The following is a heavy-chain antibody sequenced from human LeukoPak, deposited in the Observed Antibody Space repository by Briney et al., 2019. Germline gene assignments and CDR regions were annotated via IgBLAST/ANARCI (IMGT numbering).Heavy chain of an antibody. J-gene: IGHJ4*02. V-gene: IGHV3-23*01. D-gene: IGHD1-26*01. CDR3: AKQRGATKPYYFDY. CDR2: ISGSGGST. CDR1: GFTFSSYA. Sequence: GRSLRLSCAASGFTFSSYAISWVRQAPGKGLEWVSAISGSGGSTYYADSVKGRFTISRDNSKNTLYLQMNSLRAEDTAVYYCAKQRGATKPYYFDYWGQGTLVTVSS.